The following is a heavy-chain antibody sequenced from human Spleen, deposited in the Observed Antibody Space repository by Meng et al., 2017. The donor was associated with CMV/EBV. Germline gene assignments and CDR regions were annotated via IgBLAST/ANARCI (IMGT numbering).Heavy chain of an antibody. CDR2: ISAYNGNT. J-gene: IGHJ4*02. CDR1: GYTFTSYG. V-gene: IGHV1-18*01. Sequence: QVQRVQPRGEVKQPGAAVKVPCKASGYTFTSYGSSWVRQAPGQGLEWMGWISAYNGNTNYAQKLQGRVTMTTDTSTSTAYMELRSLISDDTAVYYCARGVVAGDYWGQGTLVTASS. CDR3: ARGVVAGDY. D-gene: IGHD6-19*01.